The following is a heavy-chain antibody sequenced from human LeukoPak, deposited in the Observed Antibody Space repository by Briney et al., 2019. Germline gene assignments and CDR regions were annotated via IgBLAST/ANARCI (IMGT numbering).Heavy chain of an antibody. Sequence: GASVKVSCKASGYTFTSYYMHWVRQAPGQGLEWMGIINPSGGSTSYTQKFQGRVTMTRDTSTSTVYMELSSLRSEDTAVYYCARGIVGATRGYYFDYWGQGTLVTVSS. D-gene: IGHD1-26*01. CDR1: GYTFTSYY. CDR2: INPSGGST. V-gene: IGHV1-46*01. CDR3: ARGIVGATRGYYFDY. J-gene: IGHJ4*02.